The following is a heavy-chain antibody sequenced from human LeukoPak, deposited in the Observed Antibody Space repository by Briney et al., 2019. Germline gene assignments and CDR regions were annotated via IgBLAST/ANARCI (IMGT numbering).Heavy chain of an antibody. CDR1: GFTFSSYG. V-gene: IGHV3-48*04. J-gene: IGHJ4*02. Sequence: PGRSLRLSCAASGFTFSSYGMHWVRRAPGKGLEWVSYISSSGSTIYYADSVKGRFTISRDNAKNSLYLQMNSLRAEDTAVYYCARDRAPSGSYFFDYRGQGTLVTVSS. D-gene: IGHD1-26*01. CDR2: ISSSGSTI. CDR3: ARDRAPSGSYFFDY.